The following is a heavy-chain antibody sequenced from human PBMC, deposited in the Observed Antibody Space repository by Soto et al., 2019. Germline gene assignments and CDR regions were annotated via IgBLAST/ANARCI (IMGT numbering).Heavy chain of an antibody. Sequence: QVQLVQSGAEVKKPGSSVKVSCKASGGTFSSYAISWVRQAPGQGLEWMGGIIPIFGTANYAQKFQGRVTITADKSTSTAYMELSSLRSEDTAVYYCASACGGDCSDYYYYGMDVWGQGTTVTVSS. CDR2: IIPIFGTA. V-gene: IGHV1-69*06. D-gene: IGHD2-21*02. CDR3: ASACGGDCSDYYYYGMDV. CDR1: GGTFSSYA. J-gene: IGHJ6*02.